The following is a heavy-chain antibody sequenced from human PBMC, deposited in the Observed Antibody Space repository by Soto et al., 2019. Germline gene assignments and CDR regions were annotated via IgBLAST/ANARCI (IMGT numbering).Heavy chain of an antibody. Sequence: SETLSLTCTVSGGSISSGDYYWSWIRQPPGKGLEWIGYIYYSGSTYYNPSLKSRVTISVDTSKNQFSLKLSSVTAADTAVYYCARYLRAARRRAPYYYYYGMDVWGQGTTVTVS. CDR3: ARYLRAARRRAPYYYYYGMDV. CDR1: GGSISSGDYY. J-gene: IGHJ6*02. V-gene: IGHV4-30-4*01. CDR2: IYYSGST. D-gene: IGHD6-6*01.